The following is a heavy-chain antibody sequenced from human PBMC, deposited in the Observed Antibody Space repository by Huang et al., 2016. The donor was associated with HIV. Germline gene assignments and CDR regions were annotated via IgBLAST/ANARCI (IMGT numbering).Heavy chain of an antibody. CDR1: GGSINSNSYY. D-gene: IGHD6-19*01. CDR3: VRTGIAVPDAPEYFQL. V-gene: IGHV4-39*01. CDR2: MYYNGDT. Sequence: QMHLQESGPGLVTPSETLSLTCTVSGGSINSNSYYWACVRQAPGNSLEWIGSMYYNGDTHYNPYIKRRLTISADSSKKKFFLKLTSVTAAETALDFCVRTGIAVPDAPEYFQLWGQGALVTVSS. J-gene: IGHJ1*01.